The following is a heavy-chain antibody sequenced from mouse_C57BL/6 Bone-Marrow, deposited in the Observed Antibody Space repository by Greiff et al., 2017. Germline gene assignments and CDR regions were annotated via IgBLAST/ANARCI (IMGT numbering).Heavy chain of an antibody. CDR2: IDPSDSYT. V-gene: IGHV1-69*01. CDR3: ARKGGATVAGYFDV. J-gene: IGHJ1*03. CDR1: GYTFTSYW. D-gene: IGHD1-1*01. Sequence: QVQLQQPGAELVMPGASVKLSCKASGYTFTSYWMHWVKQRPGQGLEWIGEIDPSDSYTNYNQKFKGKSTLTVDKSSSTAYMQLSSLTSEDSAVYDCARKGGATVAGYFDVWGTGTTVTVSS.